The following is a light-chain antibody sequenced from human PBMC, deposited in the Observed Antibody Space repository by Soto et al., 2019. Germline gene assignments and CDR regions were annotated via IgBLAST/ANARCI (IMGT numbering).Light chain of an antibody. CDR2: GAS. CDR3: QQYGNT. V-gene: IGKV3-20*01. J-gene: IGKJ2*01. Sequence: EIVLTHSPGTLSLSPGERATLSCRASQSVSSSYLAWYQQKPGQAPRLLIYGASSRATGILDRFSGSGSGTDFTLTISRLEPEDFAVYYCQQYGNTFGQGTKLEIK. CDR1: QSVSSSY.